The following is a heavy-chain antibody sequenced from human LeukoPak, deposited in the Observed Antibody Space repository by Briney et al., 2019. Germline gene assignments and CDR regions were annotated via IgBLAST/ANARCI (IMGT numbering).Heavy chain of an antibody. J-gene: IGHJ4*02. V-gene: IGHV1-2*02. CDR1: GYTFTGYY. D-gene: IGHD3-3*01. CDR2: INSNSGGT. CDR3: ARDLAYDFWGGYSNDY. Sequence: ASVKGSCKASGYTFTGYYMHWVRQAPGQGLEWMGWINSNSGGTNHAQKFQGRVTMTRDTSISTAYMELSRLRYDDTAVYYCARDLAYDFWGGYSNDYWGQGTLVTVSS.